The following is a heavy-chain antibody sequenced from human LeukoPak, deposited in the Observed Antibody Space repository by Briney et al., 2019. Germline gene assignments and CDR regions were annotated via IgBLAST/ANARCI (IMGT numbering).Heavy chain of an antibody. V-gene: IGHV3-21*01. CDR1: GFTFSSYS. D-gene: IGHD2-15*01. J-gene: IGHJ3*02. CDR3: VRQYCSGGSCYVDAFHI. CDR2: ISSSSSYI. Sequence: PGGSLRLSCAASGFTFSSYSMNWVRQAPGKGLEWVSSISSSSSYIYYADSVKGRFTISRDNAKNSLYLQMNSLRAEDTAVYYCVRQYCSGGSCYVDAFHIWGQGTMVTVSS.